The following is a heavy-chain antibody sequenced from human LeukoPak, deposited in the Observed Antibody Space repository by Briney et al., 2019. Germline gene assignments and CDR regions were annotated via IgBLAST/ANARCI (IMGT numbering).Heavy chain of an antibody. D-gene: IGHD4-17*01. CDR2: ISTGGSSI. J-gene: IGHJ6*03. V-gene: IGHV3-48*03. CDR3: ARDATTELGTVYMDV. Sequence: GGSLRLSCAASGFTFSTYEINWVRQAPGKGLEWLSHISTGGSSIHYADSVKGRFTISRDNAKNSLYLQMNSLRVEDTAVYYCARDATTELGTVYMDVWGKGTTVTISS. CDR1: GFTFSTYE.